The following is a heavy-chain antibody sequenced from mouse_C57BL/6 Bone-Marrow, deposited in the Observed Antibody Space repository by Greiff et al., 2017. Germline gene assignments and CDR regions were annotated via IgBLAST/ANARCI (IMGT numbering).Heavy chain of an antibody. Sequence: QVQLQQPGAELVRPGTSVKLSCKASGYTFTSYWMHWVKQRPGQGLEWIGLIDPSDSYTNYNQKFKGKATLTVETSSSTAYMQLSSLTSEDSAVYYCARGRYGYSWFAYWGQGTLVTVSA. D-gene: IGHD2-2*01. J-gene: IGHJ3*01. CDR1: GYTFTSYW. CDR2: IDPSDSYT. CDR3: ARGRYGYSWFAY. V-gene: IGHV1-59*01.